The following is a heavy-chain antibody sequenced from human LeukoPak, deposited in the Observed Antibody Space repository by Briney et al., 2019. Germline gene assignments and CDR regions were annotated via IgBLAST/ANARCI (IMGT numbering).Heavy chain of an antibody. CDR2: ISSSGSTI. Sequence: PGGSLRLSCAASGFTFSDYYMSWIRPAPGKGLEWVSYISSSGSTIYYADSVKGRFTISRDNAKNSLYLQMNSLRAEDTAVYYCPRDRDYYGSGETGGYWGQGTLVTVSS. V-gene: IGHV3-11*01. CDR3: PRDRDYYGSGETGGY. CDR1: GFTFSDYY. D-gene: IGHD3-10*01. J-gene: IGHJ4*02.